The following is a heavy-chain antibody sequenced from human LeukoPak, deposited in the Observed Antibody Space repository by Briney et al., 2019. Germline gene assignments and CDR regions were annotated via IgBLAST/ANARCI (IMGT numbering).Heavy chain of an antibody. CDR2: ISGSGGST. CDR3: AKFPNYYYYYGMDV. V-gene: IGHV3-23*01. Sequence: GGSLRLSCAASGFTFSSNAMSWVRQAPGKGLEWVSAISGSGGSTYYADSVKGRFTISRDNSKNTLYLQMNSLRAEDTAVYYCAKFPNYYYYYGMDVWGQGTTVTV. CDR1: GFTFSSNA. J-gene: IGHJ6*02.